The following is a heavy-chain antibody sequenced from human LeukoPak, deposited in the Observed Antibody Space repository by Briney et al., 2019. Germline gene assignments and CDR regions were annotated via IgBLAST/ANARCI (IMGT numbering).Heavy chain of an antibody. D-gene: IGHD5-18*01. Sequence: PSETLSLTCTVSGGSISSYYWSWIRQPAGKGLEWIGRIYTSGSTNYNPSLKSRVTMSVDTSKNQFSLKLSSVTAADTAVYYCARVDRGYSYYYYGMDVWGQGTTVTVSS. CDR3: ARVDRGYSYYYYGMDV. CDR2: IYTSGST. CDR1: GGSISSYY. J-gene: IGHJ6*02. V-gene: IGHV4-4*07.